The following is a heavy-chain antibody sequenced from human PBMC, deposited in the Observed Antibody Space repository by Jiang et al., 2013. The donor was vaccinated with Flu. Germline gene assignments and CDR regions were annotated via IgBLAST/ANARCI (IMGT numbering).Heavy chain of an antibody. Sequence: QTLSLTCVISGDSVSSNNAAWNWIRQSPSRGLEWLGRTYYRSSWNVNYAVSVQSRITVTPDTSRNQFSLSLTSVTPEDSGLYYCVRAQYSSYDAWGQGTLVTVSS. J-gene: IGHJ5*02. D-gene: IGHD4-11*01. CDR2: TYYRSSWNV. CDR3: VRAQYSSYDA. V-gene: IGHV6-1*01. CDR1: GDSVSSNNAA.